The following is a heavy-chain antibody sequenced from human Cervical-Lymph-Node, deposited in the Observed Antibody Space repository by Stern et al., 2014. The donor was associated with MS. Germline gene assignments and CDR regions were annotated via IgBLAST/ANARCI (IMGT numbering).Heavy chain of an antibody. CDR3: ARRGTTGIDY. Sequence: VQLVESGPGLAKPSVTLSLTCTVSGGSISNYYWSWIRQPPGKGLEWIGYIYYSGSTNYNPSLKSRVAMSVDTSKDQFSLNLTSVTAADTGVYYCARRGTTGIDYWGQGTLVTVSS. J-gene: IGHJ4*02. CDR1: GGSISNYY. V-gene: IGHV4-59*08. D-gene: IGHD4-17*01. CDR2: IYYSGST.